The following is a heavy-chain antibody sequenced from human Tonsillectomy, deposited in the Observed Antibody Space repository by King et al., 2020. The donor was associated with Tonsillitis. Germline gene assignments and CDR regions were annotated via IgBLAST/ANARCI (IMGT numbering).Heavy chain of an antibody. Sequence: VQLVESGGGLVQPGRSLRLSCSVSGFTFRDYAMSWFRQPPGKGLEWVGFVRSKAYGGTTEYAASVKGRFTISRDDSKSTAYLQMISLKTEDTDVYFCSRLGGDGYYESSVDSWGQGTLVTVSS. D-gene: IGHD3-22*01. CDR2: VRSKAYGGTT. J-gene: IGHJ4*02. CDR3: SRLGGDGYYESSVDS. CDR1: GFTFRDYA. V-gene: IGHV3-49*03.